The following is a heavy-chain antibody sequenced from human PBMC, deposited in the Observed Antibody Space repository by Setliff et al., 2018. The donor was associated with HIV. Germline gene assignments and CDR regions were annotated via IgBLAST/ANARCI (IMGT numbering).Heavy chain of an antibody. D-gene: IGHD1-26*01. CDR2: IIPNSGGT. J-gene: IGHJ4*02. CDR1: GYTFTGYY. V-gene: IGHV1-2*06. Sequence: ASVKVSCKASGYTFTGYYIHWVRQAPGQGLEWMGRIIPNSGGTNYAQKFQGRVTMTRDTSISTAYMELSRLKSEDTAIYYCAREPPRRRGTVAEDYWGQGTLVTVSS. CDR3: AREPPRRRGTVAEDY.